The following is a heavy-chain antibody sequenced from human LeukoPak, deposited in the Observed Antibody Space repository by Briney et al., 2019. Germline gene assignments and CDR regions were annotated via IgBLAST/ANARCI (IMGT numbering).Heavy chain of an antibody. V-gene: IGHV3-30-3*01. CDR3: ARDLEGHLGGYGDYGAYYGMDV. J-gene: IGHJ6*02. D-gene: IGHD4-17*01. Sequence: PGGSLRLSCAASGFRFSSYAMHWVRQAPGKGLEWVAVISYDGSNKYNADSVKGRFTISRDNSKNTLYLQMNSLRAEDTAVYYCARDLEGHLGGYGDYGAYYGMDVWGQGTTVTVSS. CDR2: ISYDGSNK. CDR1: GFRFSSYA.